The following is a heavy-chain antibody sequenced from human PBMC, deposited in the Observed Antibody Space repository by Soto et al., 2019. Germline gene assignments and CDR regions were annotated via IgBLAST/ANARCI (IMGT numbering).Heavy chain of an antibody. J-gene: IGHJ4*02. CDR2: IYYSGST. V-gene: IGHV4-59*01. Sequence: SETLSLTCTVSGVSISSYYWSWIRQPPGTGLEWIGYIYYSGSTNYNPSLKSRVTISVDTSKNQFSLKLSSVTAADTAVYYCARVGDSSGYYYPPWFFDYWGQGTLVTVS. D-gene: IGHD3-22*01. CDR3: ARVGDSSGYYYPPWFFDY. CDR1: GVSISSYY.